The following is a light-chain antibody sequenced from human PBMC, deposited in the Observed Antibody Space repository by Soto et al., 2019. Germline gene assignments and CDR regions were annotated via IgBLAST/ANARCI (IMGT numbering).Light chain of an antibody. CDR2: GAS. J-gene: IGKJ1*01. Sequence: DTVLTQSPGTLSLSPGERATLSCRAIQSVSSNYLAWYQQKPGQAPRLLIYGASSRATGIPDRFSGSGSGTDFTLTISRLEPEEFAVYYCQQYGRSPPSWTFGQGTKVEIK. CDR3: QQYGRSPPSWT. V-gene: IGKV3-20*01. CDR1: QSVSSNY.